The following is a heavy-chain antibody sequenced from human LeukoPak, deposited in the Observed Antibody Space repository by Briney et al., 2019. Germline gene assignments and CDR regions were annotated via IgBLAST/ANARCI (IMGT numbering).Heavy chain of an antibody. Sequence: SETLSLTCAVYGGSFSGYYWSWIRQPPGKGLEWIGEINHSGSTNYNPSLKSRVTISVDTSKNQFSLKLSSVTAADTAVYYCARQAGRYCSSTSCYFSPRRNSYYFDYWGQGTLVTVSS. J-gene: IGHJ4*02. CDR2: INHSGST. CDR3: ARQAGRYCSSTSCYFSPRRNSYYFDY. V-gene: IGHV4-34*01. D-gene: IGHD2-2*01. CDR1: GGSFSGYY.